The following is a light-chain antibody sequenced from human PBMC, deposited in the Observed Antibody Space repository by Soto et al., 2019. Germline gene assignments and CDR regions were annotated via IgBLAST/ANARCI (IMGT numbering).Light chain of an antibody. V-gene: IGKV1-39*01. CDR2: AAS. CDR3: QQSYSTPLT. Sequence: DIQMTQSPSSLSASVGDRVTITCRASQSISIYLNWYQQKPGKTPKLLIYAASSLQSEVPSRFSGSGSGTDFTLTISSLQPEDFATYYCQQSYSTPLTFGGGTKVEVK. CDR1: QSISIY. J-gene: IGKJ4*01.